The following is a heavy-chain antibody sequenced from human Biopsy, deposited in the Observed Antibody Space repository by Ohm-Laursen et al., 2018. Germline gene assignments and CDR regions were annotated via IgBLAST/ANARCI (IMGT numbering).Heavy chain of an antibody. CDR2: IYYTGST. CDR1: GGSISSYY. V-gene: IGHV4-59*07. Sequence: SDTLSLTCTVSGGSISSYYWSWIRQPPGKGLEWIGYIYYTGSTNYNPSLKSRVTISVDTSMNHLSLRLSSVTVADTAVYYCARVEDCSGDNCPRLAFDLWGQGTTVIVSS. CDR3: ARVEDCSGDNCPRLAFDL. D-gene: IGHD2-15*01. J-gene: IGHJ3*01.